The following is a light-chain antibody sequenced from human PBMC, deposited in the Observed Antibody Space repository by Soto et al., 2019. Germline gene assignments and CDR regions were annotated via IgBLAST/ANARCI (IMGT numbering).Light chain of an antibody. CDR3: QQLNTYPIT. Sequence: QWTQSPSSLSASVGDRSATTCMASQGISSYLAWYQKKPGKAPNLLIYAASTLQSGVPSRFSGSGSGTDFTLTSSSLQPEDFATYYCQQLNTYPITFGQGTRLEIK. CDR2: AAS. J-gene: IGKJ5*01. CDR1: QGISSY. V-gene: IGKV1-9*01.